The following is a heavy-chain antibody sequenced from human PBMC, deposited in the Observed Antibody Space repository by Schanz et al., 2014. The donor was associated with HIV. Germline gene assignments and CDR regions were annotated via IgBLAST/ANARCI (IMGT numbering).Heavy chain of an antibody. CDR2: ISWSSNNI. CDR3: ARGRSGRGALFVGMDV. D-gene: IGHD6-19*01. V-gene: IGHV3-9*01. CDR1: GFTFDDYA. J-gene: IGHJ6*02. Sequence: EVQLVESGGGLVQPGRSLRLSCAASGFTFDDYAMHWVRQAPGKGLEWVSGISWSSNNIGYVDSVKGRFTISRDTAKNSLSLQMNSLRAEDTALYYCARGRSGRGALFVGMDVWGQGTTVTVSS.